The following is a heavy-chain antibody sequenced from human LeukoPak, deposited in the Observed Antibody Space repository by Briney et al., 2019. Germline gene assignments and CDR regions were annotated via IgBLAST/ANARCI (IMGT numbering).Heavy chain of an antibody. CDR1: GFTFSDYY. V-gene: IGHV3-11*01. D-gene: IGHD3-22*01. CDR3: ARDQGSGYNYYMDV. J-gene: IGHJ6*03. CDR2: ISSSGSTI. Sequence: GGFLRLSCAASGFTFSDYYMSWIRQAPGKGLEWVSYISSSGSTIYYADSVKGRFTISRDNAKNSLYLQMNSLRAEDTAVYYCARDQGSGYNYYMDVWGKGTTVTVSS.